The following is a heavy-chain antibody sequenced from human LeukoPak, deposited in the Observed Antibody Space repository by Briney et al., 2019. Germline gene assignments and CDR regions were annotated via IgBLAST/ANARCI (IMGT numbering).Heavy chain of an antibody. J-gene: IGHJ4*02. CDR1: GFTFSSYG. CDR3: AKSVCSSASCSHYFDS. V-gene: IGHV3-30*18. D-gene: IGHD2-2*01. CDR2: ISYDGSNK. Sequence: GGSLRLSCAASGFTFSSYGMHWVRQAPGKGLEWVALISYDGSNKYNADSVKGRFTISRDNSKNTLYLQMNSLRAEDTAVYYCAKSVCSSASCSHYFDSWGQGTLVTVSS.